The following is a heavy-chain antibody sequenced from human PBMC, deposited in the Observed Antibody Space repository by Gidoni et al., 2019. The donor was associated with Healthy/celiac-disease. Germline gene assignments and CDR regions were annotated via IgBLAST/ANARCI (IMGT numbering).Heavy chain of an antibody. V-gene: IGHV3-23*01. J-gene: IGHJ5*02. CDR2: IGGSGGST. D-gene: IGHD3-9*01. Sequence: ALSWVREAPGKGLEWVSAIGGSGGSTYYADSGKGRFTISRDNSKNTLYLQMNSLRAEDTDVYYCAKDRTFDDIGGWFDPWGQGTLVTVSS. CDR3: AKDRTFDDIGGWFDP. CDR1: A.